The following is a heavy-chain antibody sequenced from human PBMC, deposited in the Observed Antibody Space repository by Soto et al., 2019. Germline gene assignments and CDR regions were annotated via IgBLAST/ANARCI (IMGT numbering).Heavy chain of an antibody. V-gene: IGHV1-46*01. CDR3: ARDRGRAAAGDYYDYGMDV. CDR2: INPGSGST. J-gene: IGHJ6*02. CDR1: GYTFTSYY. D-gene: IGHD6-13*01. Sequence: ASVKVSCKASGYTFTSYYIHWVRQAPGQGLEWMGIINPGSGSTDYAQNFQDRVTMTRDASTSTVYMALRSLRSEDTAVYFCARDRGRAAAGDYYDYGMDVWGQGTTVTVSS.